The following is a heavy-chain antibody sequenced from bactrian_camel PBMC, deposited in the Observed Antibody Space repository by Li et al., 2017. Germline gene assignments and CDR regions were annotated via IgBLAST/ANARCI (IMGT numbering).Heavy chain of an antibody. J-gene: IGHJ4*01. CDR1: GYTHNSRYYC. CDR3: AADTAPTCWGLDPYF. CDR2: IHFGGIDGSVT. D-gene: IGHD5*01. V-gene: IGHV3S6*01. Sequence: HVQLVESGGNLVQPGGSLRLSCAASGYTHNSRYYCMGWIRQAPGKEREGVAAIHFGGIDGSVTYYTHSVRGRFTVSQDNAKNTLYLQMNSLKPEDTAMYYCAADTAPTCWGLDPYFWGQGTQVTVS.